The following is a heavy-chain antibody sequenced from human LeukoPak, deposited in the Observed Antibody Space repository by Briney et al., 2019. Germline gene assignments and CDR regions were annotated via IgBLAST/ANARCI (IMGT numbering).Heavy chain of an antibody. CDR2: IIPIFGTA. CDR3: ARAPRRLLPYNWFDP. J-gene: IGHJ5*02. V-gene: IGHV1-69*13. Sequence: GASVKVSCKAPGGTFSSYAISWVRQAPGQGLEWMGGIIPIFGTANYAQKFQGRVTITADESTSTAYMELSSLRSEDTAVYYCARAPRRLLPYNWFDPWGQGTLVTVSS. D-gene: IGHD2-15*01. CDR1: GGTFSSYA.